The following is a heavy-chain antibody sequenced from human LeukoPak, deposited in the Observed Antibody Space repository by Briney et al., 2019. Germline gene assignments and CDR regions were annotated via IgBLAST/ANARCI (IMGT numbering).Heavy chain of an antibody. CDR3: ARSQSSSLIDY. D-gene: IGHD6-13*01. Sequence: PGRSLRLSCAASGFSLSAYGVPWVRPAPGKGLEWVAVIWYDGTSKDYADSVKGRFTFSRDNSKNTLYLQMNSLTVEDTAVYYCARSQSSSLIDYWGQGTLVTVSS. V-gene: IGHV3-33*01. CDR2: IWYDGTSK. J-gene: IGHJ4*02. CDR1: GFSLSAYG.